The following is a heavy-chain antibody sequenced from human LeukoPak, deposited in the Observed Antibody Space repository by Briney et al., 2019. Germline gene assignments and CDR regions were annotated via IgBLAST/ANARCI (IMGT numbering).Heavy chain of an antibody. V-gene: IGHV3-23*01. CDR3: AKERVTGFGVITYYFDY. CDR2: ISNSGGTT. D-gene: IGHD3-3*01. CDR1: GFIFGSYA. J-gene: IGHJ4*02. Sequence: GGSLRLSCAASGFIFGSYAMSWVRQAPGKGLEWVSDISNSGGTTNYADSVKGRFTISRDNSKNTLYLQMRSLRAEDTAVYYCAKERVTGFGVITYYFDYWGQGALVTVSS.